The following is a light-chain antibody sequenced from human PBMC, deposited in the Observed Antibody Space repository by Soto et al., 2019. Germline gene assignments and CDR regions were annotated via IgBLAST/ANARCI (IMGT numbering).Light chain of an antibody. V-gene: IGLV1-44*01. Sequence: QAVVTQPPSASGTPGQRVAISCSGSSSNIGSTAVNWYQQFPGTAPKLLIYVNDQRPSGIPDRFSGSKSGTSASLAISGLQPEDEADYFCAAWDGSLKGFVFGTGTKVTVL. J-gene: IGLJ1*01. CDR1: SSNIGSTA. CDR3: AAWDGSLKGFV. CDR2: VND.